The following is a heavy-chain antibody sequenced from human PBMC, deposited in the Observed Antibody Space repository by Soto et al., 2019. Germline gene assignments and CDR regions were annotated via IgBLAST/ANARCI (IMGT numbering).Heavy chain of an antibody. CDR1: GFTFSSYA. CDR2: ISDDGSKK. V-gene: IGHV3-30-3*01. CDR3: ARAGGQDFDY. J-gene: IGHJ4*02. Sequence: GRSLRLSCTASGFTFSSYAMHWVRQAPGKVLEWVAVISDDGSKKYYADSVKGRFTISRDNSKNTLYLQMTSLRAEDTAMYYFARAGGQDFDYWGQGT.